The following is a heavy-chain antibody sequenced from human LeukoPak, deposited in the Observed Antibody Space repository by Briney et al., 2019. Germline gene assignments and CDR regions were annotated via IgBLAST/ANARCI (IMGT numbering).Heavy chain of an antibody. V-gene: IGHV3-30*04. CDR2: ISYDGSNK. D-gene: IGHD3-22*01. J-gene: IGHJ4*02. Sequence: PGGSLRLSCAASGFTFSSYAMHWVRQAPGKGLEWVAVISYDGSNKYYADSVKGRFTISRDNSKNTLYLQMNSLRAEDTAVYYCARDPTYYYDSSGFDYWGQGTLVTVSS. CDR1: GFTFSSYA. CDR3: ARDPTYYYDSSGFDY.